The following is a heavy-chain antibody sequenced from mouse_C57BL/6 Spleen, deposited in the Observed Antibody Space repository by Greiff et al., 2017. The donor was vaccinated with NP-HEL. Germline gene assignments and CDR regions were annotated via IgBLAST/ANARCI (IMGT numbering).Heavy chain of an antibody. CDR3: AREARGNDFDY. CDR1: GYTFTSYG. CDR2: VYPRSGNT. Sequence: QVQLQQSGAELARPGASVKLSCKASGYTFTSYGISWVKQRTGQGLEWIGEVYPRSGNTYYNEKFKGKATLTADKSSSTAYMELRSLTSEDSAVYFCAREARGNDFDYWGQGTTLTVSS. J-gene: IGHJ2*01. V-gene: IGHV1-81*01.